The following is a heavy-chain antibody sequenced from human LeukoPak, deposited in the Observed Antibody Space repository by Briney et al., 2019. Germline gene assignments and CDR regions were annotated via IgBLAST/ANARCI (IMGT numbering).Heavy chain of an antibody. V-gene: IGHV3-74*01. CDR1: GFTFSSYW. CDR2: INSDGNST. J-gene: IGHJ4*02. Sequence: GGSLRLSCAASGFTFSSYWMHWVRQAPGKGLVWVSRINSDGNSTTYADSVKGRFTISRDNAKNTLYLQMNSLRAEDTAVYYCARVAYYYDSSGYLSYWGQGTLVTVSS. D-gene: IGHD3-22*01. CDR3: ARVAYYYDSSGYLSY.